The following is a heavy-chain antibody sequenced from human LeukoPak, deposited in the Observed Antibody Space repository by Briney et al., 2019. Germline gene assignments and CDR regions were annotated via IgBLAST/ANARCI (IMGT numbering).Heavy chain of an antibody. CDR2: IWYDGSNK. CDR3: ARGMCSSTSCYPNDY. V-gene: IGHV3-33*01. J-gene: IGHJ4*02. D-gene: IGHD2-2*01. CDR1: GFTLSSYG. Sequence: PGGSLRLSCAASGFTLSSYGMHWVRQAPGKGLEWVAVIWYDGSNKYYADSVKGRFTISRDNSKNTLYLQMNSLRAEDTAVYYCARGMCSSTSCYPNDYWGQGTLVTVS.